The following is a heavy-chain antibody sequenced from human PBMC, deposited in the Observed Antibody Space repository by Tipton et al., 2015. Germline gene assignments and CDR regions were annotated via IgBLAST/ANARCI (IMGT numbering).Heavy chain of an antibody. D-gene: IGHD3-10*01. Sequence: GSLRLSCAASGFTFSSYVMSWVRQAPGKGLEWLSYIDSSGRTIYYTDSVKGRFTISRDNSKNSLYLQMNSLRAEDTAVYYCARYGIIRGLLRLLADHWGQGTLVTVSS. J-gene: IGHJ4*02. CDR2: IDSSGRTI. CDR1: GFTFSSYV. CDR3: ARYGIIRGLLRLLADH. V-gene: IGHV3-48*04.